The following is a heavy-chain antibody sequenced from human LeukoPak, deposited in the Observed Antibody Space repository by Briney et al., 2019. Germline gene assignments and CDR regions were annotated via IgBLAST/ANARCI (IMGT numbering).Heavy chain of an antibody. J-gene: IGHJ4*02. CDR1: GYTFTSYY. Sequence: ASVKVSCKASGYTFTSYYMHWVRQAPGQGLEWMGIINPIGGSTIYALKFQGRVTMTRDTSTSTVYMELSSLRSEDTAVYYCARALRMATIPGVNMNYFDYWGQGTLVTVSS. CDR2: INPIGGST. CDR3: ARALRMATIPGVNMNYFDY. D-gene: IGHD5-24*01. V-gene: IGHV1-46*01.